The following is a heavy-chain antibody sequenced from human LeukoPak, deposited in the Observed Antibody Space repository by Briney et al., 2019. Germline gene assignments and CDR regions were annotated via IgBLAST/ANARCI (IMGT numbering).Heavy chain of an antibody. V-gene: IGHV3-64D*06. CDR2: ISSNGGST. Sequence: GGSLRLSCSASGFTFSRYAMHWVRQAQGNGLEYVSSISSNGGSTYYADSVKGRFTIYRDNSKNTLYLQMSSLRAEDTAVYYCVKDGSGSYYTYYFDYWGQGTLVTVSS. CDR3: VKDGSGSYYTYYFDY. J-gene: IGHJ4*02. D-gene: IGHD3-10*01. CDR1: GFTFSRYA.